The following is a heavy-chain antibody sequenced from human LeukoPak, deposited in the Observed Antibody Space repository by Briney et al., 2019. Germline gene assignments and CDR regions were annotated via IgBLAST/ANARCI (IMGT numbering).Heavy chain of an antibody. CDR2: ISHDGSNK. Sequence: GESLRLSCAASGFTFSSYAMHWVRQAPGKGLEWVAVISHDGSNKYYADSVKGRFTISRDNSKNTLYLQMNSLRAEDTAVYYCARDYYGSGSYGFAWEFPGDYWGQGTLVTVSS. J-gene: IGHJ4*02. D-gene: IGHD3-10*01. CDR1: GFTFSSYA. CDR3: ARDYYGSGSYGFAWEFPGDY. V-gene: IGHV3-30*04.